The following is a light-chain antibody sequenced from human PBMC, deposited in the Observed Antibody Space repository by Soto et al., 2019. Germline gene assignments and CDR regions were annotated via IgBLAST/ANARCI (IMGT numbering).Light chain of an antibody. Sequence: EIVMTQSPATLSVSPGERATLSCRASQSLSNNLAWYQQKPGQAPRLLIYGASTRATGIPARFSGSGSGTEFTLTISSLQSEDFAVYYCQQYNNWPYTFGQGTKLEIK. CDR1: QSLSNN. CDR2: GAS. V-gene: IGKV3-15*01. CDR3: QQYNNWPYT. J-gene: IGKJ2*01.